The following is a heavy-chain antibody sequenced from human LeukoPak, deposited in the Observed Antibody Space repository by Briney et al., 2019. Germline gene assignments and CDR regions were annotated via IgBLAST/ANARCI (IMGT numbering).Heavy chain of an antibody. CDR1: GYTFTSYG. CDR2: ISAYNGNT. J-gene: IGHJ6*03. CDR3: ARSDAVGDYYYYYMQV. Sequence: ASVKVSCKASGYTFTSYGISWVRQAPGQGLEWMGWISAYNGNTNYAQKLQGRVTMTTDTSTSTAYMELRSLRSDDTAVYYCARSDAVGDYYYYYMQVWGKGTTVTVSS. V-gene: IGHV1-18*01. D-gene: IGHD3-16*01.